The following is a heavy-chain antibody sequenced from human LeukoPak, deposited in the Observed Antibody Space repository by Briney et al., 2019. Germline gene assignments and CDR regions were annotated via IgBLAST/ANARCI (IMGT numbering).Heavy chain of an antibody. V-gene: IGHV3-74*01. CDR2: IKGDAIST. CDR1: GFRFSSNW. Sequence: GGSLRLSCAASGFRFSSNWMHWDRQAPGEGLVWVSRIKGDAISTIYADSVKGRFTISRDNAKNTLYLQMNSLRADDTAVYYCVRDLGHCSGGSCHPVAFDFWGQGTMVTVSS. D-gene: IGHD2-15*01. CDR3: VRDLGHCSGGSCHPVAFDF. J-gene: IGHJ3*01.